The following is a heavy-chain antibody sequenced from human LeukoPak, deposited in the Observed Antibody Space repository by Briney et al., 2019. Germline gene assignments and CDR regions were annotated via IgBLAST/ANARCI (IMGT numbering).Heavy chain of an antibody. CDR1: GGTFSSYA. CDR3: APGGYSYGSYFDY. D-gene: IGHD5-18*01. V-gene: IGHV1-69*05. Sequence: SVKVSCKASGGTFSSYAISWVRQAPGQGLEWMGGIIPIFGTANYAQKFQGRVTITTDESTSTAYMELSSLRSEDTAVYYCAPGGYSYGSYFDYWGQGTLVTVSS. J-gene: IGHJ4*02. CDR2: IIPIFGTA.